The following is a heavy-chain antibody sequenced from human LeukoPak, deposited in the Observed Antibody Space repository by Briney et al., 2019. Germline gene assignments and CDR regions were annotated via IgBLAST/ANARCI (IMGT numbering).Heavy chain of an antibody. CDR3: ARFTPSIAVAGTGWFDP. V-gene: IGHV3-21*01. D-gene: IGHD6-19*01. Sequence: PGGSLRLSCAASGFTFSSYSMNWVRQAPGKGLEWVSSISSSSSYIYYADSVKGRFTISRDNAKNPLYLQMNSLRAEDTAVYYCARFTPSIAVAGTGWFDPWGQGTLVTVSS. CDR2: ISSSSSYI. CDR1: GFTFSSYS. J-gene: IGHJ5*02.